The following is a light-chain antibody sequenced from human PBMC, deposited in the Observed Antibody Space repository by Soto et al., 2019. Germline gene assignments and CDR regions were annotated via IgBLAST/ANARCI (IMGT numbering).Light chain of an antibody. Sequence: DIQMTQSPSSLSASVGDRVTVTCRASQSIDTYLNWYQQRPGRAPKLLIYVASTLQSGVPSRFSGSGSGTNFTLTLSSLQPEDFATYYCQQNQDIPPTFGQGTRVERK. CDR3: QQNQDIPPT. CDR2: VAS. V-gene: IGKV1-39*01. J-gene: IGKJ1*01. CDR1: QSIDTY.